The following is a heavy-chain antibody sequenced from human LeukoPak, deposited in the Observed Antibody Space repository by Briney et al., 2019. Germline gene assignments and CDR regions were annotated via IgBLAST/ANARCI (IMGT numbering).Heavy chain of an antibody. D-gene: IGHD6-6*01. CDR2: IYYSGST. Sequence: PSETLSLTCTVSGGSISSYYWSWIRQPPGKGLEWIGYIYYSGSTNYNPSLKSRVTISVDTSKNQLSLKLSSVTAADTAVYYCARDSLSIDAFDIWGQGTMVTVSS. CDR1: GGSISSYY. J-gene: IGHJ3*02. CDR3: ARDSLSIDAFDI. V-gene: IGHV4-59*01.